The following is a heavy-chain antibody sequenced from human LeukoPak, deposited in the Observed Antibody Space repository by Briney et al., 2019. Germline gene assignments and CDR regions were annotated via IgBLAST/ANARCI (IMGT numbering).Heavy chain of an antibody. D-gene: IGHD1-26*01. CDR1: GFTFKDYA. Sequence: GGSLRLSCTASGFTFKDYAMYWVRQAPGKGLEWVSAISGSGGSTYYADSVKGRFTISRDNSKNTLYLQMNSLRAEDTAVYYCATEKQSGSYIDYWGQGALVTVSS. CDR3: ATEKQSGSYIDY. J-gene: IGHJ4*02. CDR2: ISGSGGST. V-gene: IGHV3-23*01.